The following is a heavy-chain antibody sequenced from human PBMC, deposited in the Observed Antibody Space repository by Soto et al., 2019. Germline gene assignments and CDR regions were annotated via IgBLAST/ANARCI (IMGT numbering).Heavy chain of an antibody. CDR1: GFTVSNNY. D-gene: IGHD3-3*01. Sequence: VQLVESGGGLVQPGGSLRLSCAASGFTVSNNYMVWVRQAPGKGLEWVSIFYSGGDTFYADSVKGRFSLPRDYLKNTLYFQMNSLRAEDTAVYYVARDSRYYDPRSGDYYYYMDVWGKGTTVTVSS. CDR3: ARDSRYYDPRSGDYYYYMDV. J-gene: IGHJ6*03. CDR2: FYSGGDT. V-gene: IGHV3-66*01.